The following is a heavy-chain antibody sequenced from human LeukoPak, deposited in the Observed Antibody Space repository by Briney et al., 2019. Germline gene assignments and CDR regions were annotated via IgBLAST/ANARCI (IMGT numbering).Heavy chain of an antibody. CDR3: ARLKPRYYYDSSGYYYDYYYYGMDV. J-gene: IGHJ6*02. CDR1: GGSFSGYY. V-gene: IGHV4-34*01. CDR2: INHSGST. D-gene: IGHD3-22*01. Sequence: PSETLSLTCAVYGGSFSGYYWSWIRQPPGKGLEWIGEINHSGSTNYNPSLKSRVTISVDTSKNQFSLKLSSVTAADTAVYYCARLKPRYYYDSSGYYYDYYYYGMDVWGQGTTVTVSS.